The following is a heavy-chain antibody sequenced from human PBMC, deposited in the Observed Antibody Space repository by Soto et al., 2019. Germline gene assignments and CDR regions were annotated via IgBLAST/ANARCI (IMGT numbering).Heavy chain of an antibody. V-gene: IGHV3-33*01. CDR2: IWYDGSNK. CDR1: GFTFSSYG. J-gene: IGHJ5*02. Sequence: QVQLVESGGGVVQPGRSLRLSCAASGFTFSSYGMHWVRQAPGKGLEWVAVIWYDGSNKYYADSVKGRFTISRDNSKNTLYLQMNSLRTEDTAVYYCSRDPSMYYDILTGYLSNNRFDPWGQGTLVTVSS. CDR3: SRDPSMYYDILTGYLSNNRFDP. D-gene: IGHD3-9*01.